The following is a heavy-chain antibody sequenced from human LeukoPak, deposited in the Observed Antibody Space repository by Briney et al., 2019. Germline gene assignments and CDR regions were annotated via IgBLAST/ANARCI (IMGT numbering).Heavy chain of an antibody. J-gene: IGHJ4*02. CDR1: GFIFNNYE. CDR3: ARDNYDSSTPYYFDY. CDR2: ISISGRSI. D-gene: IGHD3-22*01. V-gene: IGHV3-48*03. Sequence: GGSLRLSCAASGFIFNNYEMNWVRQAPGKGLEWVSYISISGRSIYYADSVKGRFTISRDNAQNSLNLQMNSLRDEDTALYYCARDNYDSSTPYYFDYWGQGTLVTVSP.